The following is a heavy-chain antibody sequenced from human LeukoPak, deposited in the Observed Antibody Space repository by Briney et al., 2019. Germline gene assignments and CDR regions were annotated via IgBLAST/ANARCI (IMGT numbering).Heavy chain of an antibody. CDR3: ARDYYAVAGLPYFDY. D-gene: IGHD6-19*01. CDR1: GGTFSSYA. V-gene: IGHV1-69*05. CDR2: IIPIFGTA. Sequence: ASVKVSCKASGGTFSSYAISWVRQAPGQGLEWMGRIIPIFGTANYAQKFQGRVTITTDESTSTAYMELSSLRSEDTAVYYCARDYYAVAGLPYFDYWGQGILVTVSS. J-gene: IGHJ4*02.